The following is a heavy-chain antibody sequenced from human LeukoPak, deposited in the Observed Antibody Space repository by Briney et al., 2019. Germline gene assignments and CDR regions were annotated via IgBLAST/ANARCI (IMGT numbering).Heavy chain of an antibody. Sequence: SETLSLTCTVSGGSISSYYWSWIRQPAGKGLEWIGRIYTSGSTNYNPSLKSRVTMSVDTSKNQFSLKLSSVTAADTAVYYCARYDVWGTYRAFDYWGQGTLVTVSS. CDR2: IYTSGST. V-gene: IGHV4-4*07. CDR1: GGSISSYY. J-gene: IGHJ4*02. D-gene: IGHD3-16*02. CDR3: ARYDVWGTYRAFDY.